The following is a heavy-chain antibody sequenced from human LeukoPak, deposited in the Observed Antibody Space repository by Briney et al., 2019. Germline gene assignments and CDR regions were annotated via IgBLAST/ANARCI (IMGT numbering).Heavy chain of an antibody. CDR2: ISGDGSSA. V-gene: IGHV3-74*01. CDR3: ASGKRGTFSDY. J-gene: IGHJ4*02. D-gene: IGHD1-26*01. Sequence: PGGSLRPSCAASGFTFSSHWMYWVRQAPGKGLVWVSRISGDGSSATYADSVKGRFTISRDNADNTQYLQMNSLGAEDTAVYYCASGKRGTFSDYWGQGVPVTVSS. CDR1: GFTFSSHW.